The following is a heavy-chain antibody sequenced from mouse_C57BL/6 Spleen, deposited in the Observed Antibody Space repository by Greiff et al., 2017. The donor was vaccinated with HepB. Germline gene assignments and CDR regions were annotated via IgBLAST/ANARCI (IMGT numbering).Heavy chain of an antibody. Sequence: QVQLQHPGAELVKPGASVKMSCKASGYTFTSYWITWVKQRPGQGLEWIGDIYPGSGSTNYNEKFKSKATLTVDTSSSTAYMQLSSLTSEDSAVYYCAGSGSHYYGSSPWFAYWGQGTLVTVSA. CDR2: IYPGSGST. CDR1: GYTFTSYW. J-gene: IGHJ3*01. D-gene: IGHD1-1*01. V-gene: IGHV1-55*01. CDR3: AGSGSHYYGSSPWFAY.